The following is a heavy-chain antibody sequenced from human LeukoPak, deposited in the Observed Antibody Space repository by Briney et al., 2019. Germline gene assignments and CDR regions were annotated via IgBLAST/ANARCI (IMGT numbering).Heavy chain of an antibody. D-gene: IGHD6-6*01. CDR2: IYHSGAT. V-gene: IGHV4-30-2*01. CDR1: GGSISSGGYY. J-gene: IGHJ4*02. Sequence: SETLSLTCTVSGGSISSGGYYWSWIRQPPGKGLEWIGYIYHSGATYYNPSLKSRVTISVDRSKNQFSLKLSSVTAADTAVYYCARRRIAARPDYFFDYWGQGTLVTVSS. CDR3: ARRRIAARPDYFFDY.